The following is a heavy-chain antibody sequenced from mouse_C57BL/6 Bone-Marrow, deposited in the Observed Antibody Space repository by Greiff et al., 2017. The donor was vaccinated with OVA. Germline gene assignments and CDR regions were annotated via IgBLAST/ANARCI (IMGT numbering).Heavy chain of an antibody. CDR1: GFTFSDYG. Sequence: EVHLVESGGGLVKPGGSLTLSCAASGFTFSDYGMHWVRQAPEKGLEWVAYISSGSSTIYYADTVKGRFTISRDNAKNTLFLQTTSLRSEDTAMYYCARLLHYYAMDYWGQGTSVTVSS. V-gene: IGHV5-17*01. D-gene: IGHD1-1*01. J-gene: IGHJ4*01. CDR3: ARLLHYYAMDY. CDR2: ISSGSSTI.